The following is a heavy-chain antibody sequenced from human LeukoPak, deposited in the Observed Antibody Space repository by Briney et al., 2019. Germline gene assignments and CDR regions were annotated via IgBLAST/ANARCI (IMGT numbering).Heavy chain of an antibody. V-gene: IGHV1-8*01. J-gene: IGHJ4*02. CDR2: INPNSGRT. CDR3: ARGRSGLAAAGTYDF. Sequence: GASVKVSCNPSGYTFISSDINWVRQATGQGLEWMGWINPNSGRTGFAQNFQGRVTMSTNTSISTAYLEVNSLRFEDTAVYYCARGRSGLAAAGTYDFWGQGTLITVSS. D-gene: IGHD6-13*01. CDR1: GYTFISSD.